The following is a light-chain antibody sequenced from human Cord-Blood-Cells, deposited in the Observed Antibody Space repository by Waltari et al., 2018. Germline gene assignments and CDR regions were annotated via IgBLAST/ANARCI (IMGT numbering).Light chain of an antibody. V-gene: IGLV3-25*03. Sequence: SYELTQPPSVSVSPGQTARITCSGDALPKQYASWYQQKPGQDPVLVIYKDSERPSGIPERFSGSSSGTTVTLTISGVQAEDEADYYCQSADSSGTVVFGGGTKLTVL. CDR2: KDS. CDR1: ALPKQY. CDR3: QSADSSGTVV. J-gene: IGLJ2*01.